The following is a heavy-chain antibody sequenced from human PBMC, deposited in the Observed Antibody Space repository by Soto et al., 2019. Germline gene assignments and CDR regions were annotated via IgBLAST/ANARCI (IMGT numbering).Heavy chain of an antibody. CDR1: GYGITTYG. D-gene: IGHD1-1*01. CDR3: ARGRYGDY. Sequence: QVHLVQSGAEVKKPGASVQVSCKGSGYGITTYGITWVRQAPGQGLEWMAWISAHNGNTNYAQKIQGRVTVTRDTSTSTAYMERRSLRSDDTAVYYCARGRYGDYWGQGALVTVSS. V-gene: IGHV1-18*01. J-gene: IGHJ4*02. CDR2: ISAHNGNT.